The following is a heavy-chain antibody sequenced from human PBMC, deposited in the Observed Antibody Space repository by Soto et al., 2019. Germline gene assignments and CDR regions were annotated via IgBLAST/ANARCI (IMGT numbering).Heavy chain of an antibody. D-gene: IGHD2-2*01. V-gene: IGHV1-2*02. CDR1: GYTFTGYY. CDR2: INPNSGGT. J-gene: IGHJ4*02. CDR3: ARGLGYCSSTSCRSFDY. Sequence: GASVKVSCKASGYTFTGYYMHWVRQAPGQGLEWMGWINPNSGGTNYAQKFQGRVTMTRDTSISTAYMELSRLRSDDTAVYYCARGLGYCSSTSCRSFDYRGQGTLVTVSS.